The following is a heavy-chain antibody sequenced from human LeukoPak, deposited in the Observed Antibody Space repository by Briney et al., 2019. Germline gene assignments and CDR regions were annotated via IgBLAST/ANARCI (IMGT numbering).Heavy chain of an antibody. D-gene: IGHD3-10*01. CDR1: GFTFSDYY. CDR3: ARAGSGSYYGSGSYYNFPMDV. V-gene: IGHV3-11*01. J-gene: IGHJ6*03. CDR2: VSSSGSTI. Sequence: GGSLRLSCAASGFTFSDYYMSWIRQAPGKGLEWVSYVSSSGSTIYYADSVKGRFTISRDNAKNSLFLQMTSLRAEDTAVYYCARAGSGSYYGSGSYYNFPMDVWGKGTTVTVSS.